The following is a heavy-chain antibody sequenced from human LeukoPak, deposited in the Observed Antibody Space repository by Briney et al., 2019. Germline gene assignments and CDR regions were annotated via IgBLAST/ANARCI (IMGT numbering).Heavy chain of an antibody. CDR2: ISSSSSYI. CDR1: GFTFSSYS. V-gene: IGHV3-21*01. CDR3: ARAGYCSSTSCSRAYYYYYMDV. J-gene: IGHJ6*03. Sequence: AGSLRLSCAASGFTFSSYSMNWVRQAPPKGPERVSSISSSSSYIYYADSVKGRFTISRDNAKNSLYLQMNSLRAEDTAVYYCARAGYCSSTSCSRAYYYYYMDVWGKGTTVTVSS. D-gene: IGHD2-2*01.